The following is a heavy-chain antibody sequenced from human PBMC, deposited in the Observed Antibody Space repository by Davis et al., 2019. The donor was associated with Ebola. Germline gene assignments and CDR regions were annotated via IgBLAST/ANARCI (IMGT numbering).Heavy chain of an antibody. CDR2: INYSGST. D-gene: IGHD2-15*01. J-gene: IGHJ4*02. Sequence: SETLSLTCAVYGGSLSGYDWNWIRQPPGKGLEWIGEINYSGSTDYNPSLKSRVTISVDTSKNQFSLKLNSVTAADTAVYYCARQKKLVADYWGQGTLVTVSS. CDR1: GGSLSGYD. CDR3: ARQKKLVADY. V-gene: IGHV4-34*01.